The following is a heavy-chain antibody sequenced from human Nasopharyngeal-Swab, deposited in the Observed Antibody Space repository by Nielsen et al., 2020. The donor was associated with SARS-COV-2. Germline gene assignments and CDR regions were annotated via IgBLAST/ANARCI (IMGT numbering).Heavy chain of an antibody. CDR2: INHSGNT. J-gene: IGHJ4*02. CDR1: GGSFSASD. CDR3: ARGVAGVSMIVVVLTGGSYHFDY. D-gene: IGHD3-22*01. Sequence: SETFSLTCPAYGGSFSASDWSWIRPPPGKGLEWIGEINHSGNTNYNPSLTSRVTISLDTSKNQFSLKLSSVTAADTAVYYCARGVAGVSMIVVVLTGGSYHFDYWGQGTLVTVSS. V-gene: IGHV4-34*01.